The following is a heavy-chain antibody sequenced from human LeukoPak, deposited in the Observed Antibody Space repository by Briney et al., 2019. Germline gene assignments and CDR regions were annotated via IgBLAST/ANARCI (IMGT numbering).Heavy chain of an antibody. CDR3: AKDSSSSKNGYYFDY. D-gene: IGHD6-13*01. CDR2: ISGSGAST. V-gene: IGHV3-23*01. CDR1: GFTLSTNA. J-gene: IGHJ4*02. Sequence: GGSLRLSCLTSGFTLSTNAMSWVRQAPGKGLEWISGISGSGASTYYADSVKGRFTISRDDSRNTLYLQMNSLRAEDTAVYYCAKDSSSSKNGYYFDYWGQGTLVTVSS.